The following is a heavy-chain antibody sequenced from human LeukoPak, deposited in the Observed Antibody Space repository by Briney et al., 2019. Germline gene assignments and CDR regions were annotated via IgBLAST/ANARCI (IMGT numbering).Heavy chain of an antibody. V-gene: IGHV3-66*04. Sequence: GGSLRLSCAASGFTVSSNYMSWVRQAPGKGLEWVSVIYSGGSTYYADSVKGRFTISRDNSKNTLYLQVNSLRAEDTAVYYCARHAPLIVGATMYFDYWGQGTLVTVSS. J-gene: IGHJ4*02. CDR2: IYSGGST. CDR3: ARHAPLIVGATMYFDY. D-gene: IGHD1-26*01. CDR1: GFTVSSNY.